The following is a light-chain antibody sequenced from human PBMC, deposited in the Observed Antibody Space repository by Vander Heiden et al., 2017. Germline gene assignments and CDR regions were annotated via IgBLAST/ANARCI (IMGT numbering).Light chain of an antibody. V-gene: IGLV2-11*01. CDR1: SSDVGGYNY. CDR3: CSYAGSYVYV. J-gene: IGLJ1*01. Sequence: QSALTQPRPVSGSPGRSVTISCTGTSSDVGGYNYVSWYQQHPGKAPKLMIYDVAQRPSGVPDRFSGSKSGNTASLTISGLQAEDEADYYCCSYAGSYVYVFGTGTTVTVL. CDR2: DVA.